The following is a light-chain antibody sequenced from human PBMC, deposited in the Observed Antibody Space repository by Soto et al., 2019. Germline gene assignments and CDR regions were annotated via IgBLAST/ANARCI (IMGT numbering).Light chain of an antibody. J-gene: IGKJ5*01. CDR1: QGISSA. V-gene: IGKV1-13*02. Sequence: AIQLTQSPSSLSASVGDRVTITCRASQGISSALAWYQQKPGKAPKLLIYDASSLESGVPSRFNASGSGTDFTLSISSLQPEDFSTYYCQQGSTTPITFGLGTRLEIK. CDR2: DAS. CDR3: QQGSTTPIT.